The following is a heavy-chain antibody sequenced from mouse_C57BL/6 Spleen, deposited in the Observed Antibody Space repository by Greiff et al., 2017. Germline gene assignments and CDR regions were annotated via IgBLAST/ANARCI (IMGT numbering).Heavy chain of an antibody. CDR1: GYAFSSYW. CDR2: IYPGDGDT. CDR3: ARSGGVVDWYFDV. Sequence: QVPLQQSGAELVKPGASVKISCKASGYAFSSYWMNWVKQRPGKGLEWIGQIYPGDGDTNYNGKFKGKATLTADKSSSTAYMQLSSLTSEDSAVYFCARSGGVVDWYFDVWGTGTTVTVSS. J-gene: IGHJ1*03. D-gene: IGHD1-1*01. V-gene: IGHV1-80*01.